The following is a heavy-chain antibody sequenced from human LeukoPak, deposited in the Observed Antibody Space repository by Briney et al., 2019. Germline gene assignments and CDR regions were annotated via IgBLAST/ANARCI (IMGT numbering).Heavy chain of an antibody. CDR3: AKEHTYYYDTVTPGPFDY. V-gene: IGHV1-46*01. CDR2: INPSGGST. D-gene: IGHD3-22*01. J-gene: IGHJ4*02. CDR1: GYTFTSYD. Sequence: GASVKVSCKASGYTFTSYDMHWVRQAPGQGLEWMGIINPSGGSTSYAQKFLGTVTMTRDMSTSTAYMELSSLRSEDTAVYYCAKEHTYYYDTVTPGPFDYWGQGTLVTVSS.